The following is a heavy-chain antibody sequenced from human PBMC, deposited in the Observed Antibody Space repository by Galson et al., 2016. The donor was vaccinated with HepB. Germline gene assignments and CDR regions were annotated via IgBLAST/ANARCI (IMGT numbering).Heavy chain of an antibody. D-gene: IGHD3-10*01. CDR2: MNSNSGNT. CDR1: GYTFTSYD. Sequence: SVKVSCKASGYTFTSYDINWVRQATGQGLEWMGWMNSNSGNTVYAQKFQGRLTMTRNTSISTAYMDLSSLTSEDTAIYFCARGRGTFGYWGQGSLVTVSS. CDR3: ARGRGTFGY. J-gene: IGHJ4*02. V-gene: IGHV1-8*01.